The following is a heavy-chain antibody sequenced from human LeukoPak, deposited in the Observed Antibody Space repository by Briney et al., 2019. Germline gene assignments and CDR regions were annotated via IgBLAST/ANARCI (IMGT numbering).Heavy chain of an antibody. CDR2: INSDESST. V-gene: IGHV3-74*01. Sequence: GGSLRLSCAASGFTFSSYWMHWVRQAPGEGLVWVSRINSDESSTHYADSVKGRFTISRDNARNTLHLQMNSLRAEDTAVYYCARDRGYSTFDYWGQGTLVTVSS. CDR1: GFTFSSYW. J-gene: IGHJ4*02. D-gene: IGHD4-23*01. CDR3: ARDRGYSTFDY.